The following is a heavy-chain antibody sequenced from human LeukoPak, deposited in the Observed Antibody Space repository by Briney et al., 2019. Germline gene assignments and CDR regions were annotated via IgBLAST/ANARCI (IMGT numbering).Heavy chain of an antibody. V-gene: IGHV4-34*01. CDR2: INHSGST. CDR1: GGSFSGYY. Sequence: SETLSLTCAVYGGSFSGYYWSWIRQPPGKGLEWIGEINHSGSTNYNPSFKSRVTISVDTSKNQFSLKLSSVTAADTAVYYCARGVQRGYYGMDVWGQGTTVTVSS. CDR3: ARGVQRGYYGMDV. D-gene: IGHD6-25*01. J-gene: IGHJ6*02.